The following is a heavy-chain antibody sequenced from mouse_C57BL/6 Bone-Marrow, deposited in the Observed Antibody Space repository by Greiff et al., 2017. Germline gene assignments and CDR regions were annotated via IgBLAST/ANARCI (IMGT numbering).Heavy chain of an antibody. CDR2: ISSGSSTI. V-gene: IGHV5-17*01. CDR3: ARRGCGYAMDY. CDR1: GFTFSDYG. J-gene: IGHJ4*01. Sequence: EVNVVESGGGLVKPGGSLKLSCAASGFTFSDYGMHWVRQAPEKGLEWVAYISSGSSTIYDADTVKGRFTISRDNAKNTLCLQMTSLRSGDTAMYYCARRGCGYAMDYWGQGTSVTVSS.